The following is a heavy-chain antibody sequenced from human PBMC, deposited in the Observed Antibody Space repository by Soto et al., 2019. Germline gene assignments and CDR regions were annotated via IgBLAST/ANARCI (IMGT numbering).Heavy chain of an antibody. CDR1: VSTCRTAG. CDR3: TTYCGSREYSDGDGEDFDI. CDR2: IIAETDVGET. J-gene: IGHJ3*02. V-gene: IGHV3-15*01. Sequence: GGPLRPSSEDFVSTCRTAGISWCRKAPGKACEGVGRIIAETDVGETDYAATVTGRFPISRESSNTTLSLHMNSLKSEDTAVYYCTTYCGSREYSDGDGEDFDIWGQGALVTVSS. D-gene: IGHD5-18*01.